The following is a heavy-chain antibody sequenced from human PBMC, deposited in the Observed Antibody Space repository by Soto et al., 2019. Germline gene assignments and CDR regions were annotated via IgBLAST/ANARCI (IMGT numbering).Heavy chain of an antibody. CDR3: ARGRDDSSGYYYYYGMDV. D-gene: IGHD3-22*01. J-gene: IGHJ6*02. Sequence: ASVKVSCKASGGTFSSYAISWVRQAPGQGLEWMGGIIPIFGTANYAQKFQGRVTITADESTSTAYMELSSLRSEDTAVYYCARGRDDSSGYYYYYGMDVWGQGTTVTVS. V-gene: IGHV1-69*13. CDR2: IIPIFGTA. CDR1: GGTFSSYA.